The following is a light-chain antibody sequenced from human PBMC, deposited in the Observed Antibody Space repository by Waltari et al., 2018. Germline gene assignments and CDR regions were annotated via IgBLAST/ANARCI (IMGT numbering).Light chain of an antibody. CDR1: SSDIGAYNF. Sequence: QSALTQPASVSESPGQSITISCTGTSSDIGAYNFVSWYQKHPGKAPKVMIYNVNKRPSGFSSRFSGSKSGNTASLTISGLQAEDEADYYCSSYTTGSTRYVFGSGTKVTVL. V-gene: IGLV2-14*03. CDR2: NVN. J-gene: IGLJ1*01. CDR3: SSYTTGSTRYV.